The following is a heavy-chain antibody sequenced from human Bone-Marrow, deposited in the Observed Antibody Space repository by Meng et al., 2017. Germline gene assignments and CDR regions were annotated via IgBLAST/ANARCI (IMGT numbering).Heavy chain of an antibody. V-gene: IGHV4-38-2*02. D-gene: IGHD4-11*01. Sequence: SETLSLTCTVSGYSISSGYYWGWIRQPPGKGLEWIGSIYHSGSTYYNPSLKSRVTISVDTSKNQLSLKLSSVTAADSAVYYCARGPTTMAHDFDYWGQGTLVTVSS. CDR1: GYSISSGYY. CDR3: ARGPTTMAHDFDY. CDR2: IYHSGST. J-gene: IGHJ4*02.